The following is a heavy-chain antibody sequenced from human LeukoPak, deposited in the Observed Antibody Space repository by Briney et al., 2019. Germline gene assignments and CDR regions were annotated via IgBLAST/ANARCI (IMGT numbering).Heavy chain of an antibody. Sequence: GGSLRLSCAASGFTFSSYWMHWVRQAPGKGLVWVSAISGSGGSTYYADSVKGRFTISRDNSKNTLYLQMNSLRAEDTAVYYCARGGYYYDGSGGYFDYWGQGTLVTVSS. CDR2: ISGSGGST. CDR3: ARGGYYYDGSGGYFDY. CDR1: GFTFSSYW. J-gene: IGHJ4*02. V-gene: IGHV3-23*01. D-gene: IGHD3-22*01.